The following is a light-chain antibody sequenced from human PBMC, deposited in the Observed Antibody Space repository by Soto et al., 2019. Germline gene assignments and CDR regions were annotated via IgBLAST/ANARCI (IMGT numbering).Light chain of an antibody. CDR2: DAS. CDR3: QHYYGYSWT. Sequence: AIQLTQSPSSLSASVGDRVTITCRASQGISSALAWYQQKPGKAPKLLIYDASSLESGVPSRFSGSGSGTEFTLTISSLQSDDFATYYCQHYYGYSWTFGQGTKVDIK. V-gene: IGKV1-13*02. CDR1: QGISSA. J-gene: IGKJ1*01.